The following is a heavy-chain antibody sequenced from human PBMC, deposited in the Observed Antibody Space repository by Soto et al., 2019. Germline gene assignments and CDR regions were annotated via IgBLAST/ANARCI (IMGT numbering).Heavy chain of an antibody. Sequence: ASVKVSCKASGYTFTSYYMHWVRQAPGQGLEWMGIINPSGGITTYAQKFQGRVTMTRDASTSTVYMELSSLRSEDTAVYYCAKNYYDSGGYSYYFDYWGQGTLVTVYS. V-gene: IGHV1-46*01. CDR1: GYTFTSYY. J-gene: IGHJ4*02. CDR2: INPSGGIT. CDR3: AKNYYDSGGYSYYFDY. D-gene: IGHD3-22*01.